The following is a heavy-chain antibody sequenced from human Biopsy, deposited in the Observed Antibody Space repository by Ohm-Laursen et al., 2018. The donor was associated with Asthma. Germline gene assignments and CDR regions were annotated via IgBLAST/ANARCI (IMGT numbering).Heavy chain of an antibody. CDR3: AREGITGTTAWFDP. D-gene: IGHD1-7*01. Sequence: ASVKVSCKASGYTFTGYYMHWVRQAPGQGLEWMGRIDPNSGGTNYAQKFQGRVTMTRDTSISTAYMELSRLRSDDTAVYYCAREGITGTTAWFDPWGQGTLVTVSS. J-gene: IGHJ5*02. V-gene: IGHV1-2*06. CDR1: GYTFTGYY. CDR2: IDPNSGGT.